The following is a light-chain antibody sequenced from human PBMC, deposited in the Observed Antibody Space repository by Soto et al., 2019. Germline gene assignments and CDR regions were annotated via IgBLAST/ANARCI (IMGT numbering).Light chain of an antibody. Sequence: QSVLTQPASVSGSPVQSITLSCTETSSDVGSYNLVSWYQQHPGKAPKLMIYEGSKRPSGVSNRFSDSKSGNTASLTISGLQAEDEADYYCCSYAGSSTYVFGTGTKVTVL. V-gene: IGLV2-23*01. CDR1: SSDVGSYNL. CDR2: EGS. CDR3: CSYAGSSTYV. J-gene: IGLJ1*01.